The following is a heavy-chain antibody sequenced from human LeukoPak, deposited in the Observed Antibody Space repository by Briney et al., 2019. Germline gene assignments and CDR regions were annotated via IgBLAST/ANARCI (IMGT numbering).Heavy chain of an antibody. Sequence: SETLSLTCTVSGDSISNFFWNWIRQPAGKGLEWIGRIYTSGTTNYNPSLKSRVTISVDTSKDQFSLKLSSVTAADTAVYYCARASALRFLEWFYFDYWGQGTLVTVSS. V-gene: IGHV4-4*07. J-gene: IGHJ4*02. D-gene: IGHD3-3*01. CDR3: ARASALRFLEWFYFDY. CDR2: IYTSGTT. CDR1: GDSISNFF.